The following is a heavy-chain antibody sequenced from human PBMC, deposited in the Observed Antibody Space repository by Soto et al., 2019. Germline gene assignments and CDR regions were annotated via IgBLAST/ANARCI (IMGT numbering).Heavy chain of an antibody. CDR1: GFRYSNFA. V-gene: IGHV3-21*01. D-gene: IGHD3-10*01. CDR2: ISSRSSYI. Sequence: GGSLRLSCIVSGFRYSNFAMNWVRQAPGKGLEWVSSISSRSSYIYYADSVKGRFTISRDSAKNSLDLQMNSLRAEDTAVYYCARTGVTNGVSFVLAQMDVWGQGTTVTVSS. CDR3: ARTGVTNGVSFVLAQMDV. J-gene: IGHJ6*02.